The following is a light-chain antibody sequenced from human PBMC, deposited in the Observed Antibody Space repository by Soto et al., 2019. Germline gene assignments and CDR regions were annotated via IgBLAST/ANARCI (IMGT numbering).Light chain of an antibody. CDR3: QQYGSSPPT. CDR1: QSVSSSY. CDR2: GAS. J-gene: IGKJ1*01. Sequence: EIVLTQSPGTLSLSPGERATLSCRASQSVSSSYLARYQQKPGQAPRLLTYGASSRATGIPDRFSGSGSGTDFTLTISRLEPEDFAVYYCQQYGSSPPTFGQGTKVDIK. V-gene: IGKV3-20*01.